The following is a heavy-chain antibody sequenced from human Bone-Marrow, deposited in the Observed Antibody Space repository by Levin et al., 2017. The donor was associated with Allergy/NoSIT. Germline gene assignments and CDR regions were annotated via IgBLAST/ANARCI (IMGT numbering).Heavy chain of an antibody. Sequence: ASVKVSCKGSGYSFTSYWIGWVRQMPGKGLEWMGIIYPGDSDTRYSPSFQGQVTISADKSISTAYLQWSSLKASDTAMYYCARRFHPYPGAFDIWGQGTMVTVSS. CDR3: ARRFHPYPGAFDI. CDR1: GYSFTSYW. CDR2: IYPGDSDT. D-gene: IGHD2-2*01. J-gene: IGHJ3*02. V-gene: IGHV5-51*01.